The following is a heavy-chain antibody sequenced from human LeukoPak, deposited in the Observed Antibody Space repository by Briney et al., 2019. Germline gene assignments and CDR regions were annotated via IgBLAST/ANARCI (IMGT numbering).Heavy chain of an antibody. Sequence: NPSETLSLTCTVSGGSISSYYWSWIRQPAGKGLEWIGRIYTSGSTNYNPSLRSRVTMSVDPSKNQFSLKLSSVTAADTAVYYCARDPNWGAFDIWGQGTMVTVSS. D-gene: IGHD7-27*01. J-gene: IGHJ3*02. V-gene: IGHV4-4*07. CDR2: IYTSGST. CDR3: ARDPNWGAFDI. CDR1: GGSISSYY.